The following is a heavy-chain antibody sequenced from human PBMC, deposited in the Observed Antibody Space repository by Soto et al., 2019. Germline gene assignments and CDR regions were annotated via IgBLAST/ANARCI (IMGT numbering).Heavy chain of an antibody. CDR3: ARGAYRYFDY. J-gene: IGHJ4*02. D-gene: IGHD5-18*01. Sequence: GGSLRLSCVASGFTFSGYAMHWIRQAPGKAPEWVALISSDGSSTLYADSVKGRFTISRDNSRNTLYLQLNSLRPDDTAVFSCARGAYRYFDYWGQGTLVTVSS. CDR2: ISSDGSST. CDR1: GFTFSGYA. V-gene: IGHV3-30-3*01.